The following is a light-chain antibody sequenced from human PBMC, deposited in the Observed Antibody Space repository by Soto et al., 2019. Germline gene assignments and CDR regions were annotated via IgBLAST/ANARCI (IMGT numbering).Light chain of an antibody. Sequence: EIVLTQFPGALSLSPGERVTLSCRASQTVSNTYLAWYPQKSGQAPKFLIYGASNRATGIPDRFSGSGSGTDFTLTISRLEPEDFAVYYCQQYGALPPTFGGGTKVEIK. CDR3: QQYGALPPT. J-gene: IGKJ4*01. V-gene: IGKV3-20*01. CDR1: QTVSNTY. CDR2: GAS.